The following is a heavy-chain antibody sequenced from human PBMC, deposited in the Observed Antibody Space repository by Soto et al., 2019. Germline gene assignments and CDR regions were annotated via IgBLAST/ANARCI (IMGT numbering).Heavy chain of an antibody. J-gene: IGHJ1*01. CDR1: GGSFSGYY. CDR2: INHSGST. CDR3: ARGPRGRYFQH. Sequence: PSETLSLTCAVYGGSFSGYYWSWIRQPPGKGLEWIGEINHSGSTNYNPSLKSRVTISVDTSKNQFSLKLSSVTAADTAVYYCARGPRGRYFQHWGQGTLVTVSS. V-gene: IGHV4-34*01.